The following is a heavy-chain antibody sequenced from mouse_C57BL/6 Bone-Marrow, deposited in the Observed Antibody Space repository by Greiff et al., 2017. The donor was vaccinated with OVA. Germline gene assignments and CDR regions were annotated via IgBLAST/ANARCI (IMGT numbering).Heavy chain of an antibody. V-gene: IGHV1-19*01. CDR3: ARPYYGSNFYFDY. J-gene: IGHJ2*01. CDR2: INPYNGGT. CDR1: GYTFTDYY. Sequence: VQLQQSGPVLVKPGASVKMSCKASGYTFTDYYMNWVKQSHGKSLEWIGVINPYNGGTSYNQKFKGKATLTVDKSSSTAYMELNSLTSEDSAVYYCARPYYGSNFYFDYWGQGTTLTVSS. D-gene: IGHD1-1*01.